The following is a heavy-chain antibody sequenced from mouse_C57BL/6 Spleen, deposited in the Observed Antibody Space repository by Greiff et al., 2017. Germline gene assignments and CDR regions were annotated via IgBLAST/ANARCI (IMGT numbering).Heavy chain of an antibody. J-gene: IGHJ3*01. CDR1: GYTFTSYW. CDR3: AGSSFAY. D-gene: IGHD1-1*01. Sequence: QVHVKQSGAELAKPGASVKLSCKASGYTFTSYWMHWVKQRPGQGLEWIGYINPSSGYTKYNQKFKDKATLAADKSSSTAYMQLSSLTYEDSAVYYCAGSSFAYWGQGTLVTVSA. CDR2: INPSSGYT. V-gene: IGHV1-7*01.